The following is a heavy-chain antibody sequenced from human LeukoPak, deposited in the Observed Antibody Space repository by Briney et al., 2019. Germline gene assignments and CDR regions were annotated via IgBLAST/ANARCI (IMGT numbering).Heavy chain of an antibody. V-gene: IGHV4-59*01. J-gene: IGHJ6*03. Sequence: SETLSLTCTVSGGSISSYYWSWIRQPPGKGLEWIGYIYYSGSTNYNPSLKSRVTISVDTSKNQSSLKLSSVTAADTAVYYCARAGWDYYGSGSYYPNYYYYYYMDVWGKGTTVTISS. CDR1: GGSISSYY. CDR2: IYYSGST. CDR3: ARAGWDYYGSGSYYPNYYYYYYMDV. D-gene: IGHD3-10*01.